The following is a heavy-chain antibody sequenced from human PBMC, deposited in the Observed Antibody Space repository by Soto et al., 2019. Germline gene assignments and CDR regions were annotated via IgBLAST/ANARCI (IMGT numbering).Heavy chain of an antibody. Sequence: GVSLRLSCLASGITFSSYAMGWVRQGPGKGREWVAVVSIGGSTHYADSVRGRFTISRDNSKNTLSLQMNSLTAEDTAVYFCAKRRGVGVHFDYGGEGALGNGSS. CDR1: GITFSSYA. CDR2: VSIGGST. V-gene: IGHV3-23*01. CDR3: AKRRGVGVHFDY. D-gene: IGHD2-8*01. J-gene: IGHJ4*02.